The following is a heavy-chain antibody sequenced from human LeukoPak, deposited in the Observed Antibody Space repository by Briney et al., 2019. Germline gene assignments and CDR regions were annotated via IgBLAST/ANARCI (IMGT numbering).Heavy chain of an antibody. V-gene: IGHV3-11*01. CDR2: ISSSGSVI. Sequence: KPGGSLRLSCAASGFTFSDYYMSWIRQAPGKGLEWVSYISSSGSVIYYADSVKGRFTISRDNAKNSLYLQMNSLRADDTAVYYCARVKETSRRHDAFDIWGQGTMVTVSS. J-gene: IGHJ3*02. CDR1: GFTFSDYY. CDR3: ARVKETSRRHDAFDI.